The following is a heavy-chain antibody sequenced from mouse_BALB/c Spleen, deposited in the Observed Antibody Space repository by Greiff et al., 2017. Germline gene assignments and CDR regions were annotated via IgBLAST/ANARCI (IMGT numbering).Heavy chain of an antibody. V-gene: IGHV3-2*02. CDR2: ISYSGST. D-gene: IGHD2-1*01. Sequence: QSGPGLVKPSQSLSLTCTVTGYSITSDYAWNWIRQFPGNKLEWMGYISYSGSTSYNPSLKSRISITRDTSKNQFFLQLNSVTTEDTATYYCAREGGNYVFDYWGQGTTLTVSS. J-gene: IGHJ2*01. CDR3: AREGGNYVFDY. CDR1: GYSITSDYA.